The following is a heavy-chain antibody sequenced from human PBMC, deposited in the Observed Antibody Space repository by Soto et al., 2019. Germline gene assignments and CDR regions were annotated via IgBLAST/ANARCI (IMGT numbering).Heavy chain of an antibody. CDR2: IIPIFGTA. J-gene: IGHJ4*02. CDR1: GGTFSSYA. CDR3: ARVWYYDSSGYYNY. V-gene: IGHV1-69*13. D-gene: IGHD3-22*01. Sequence: SVKVSCKASGGTFSSYAISWVRQAPGQGLEWMGGIIPIFGTANYAQKFQGRVTITADESTSTAYMELSSLRSEDTAVYYCARVWYYDSSGYYNYWGQGTLVTVSS.